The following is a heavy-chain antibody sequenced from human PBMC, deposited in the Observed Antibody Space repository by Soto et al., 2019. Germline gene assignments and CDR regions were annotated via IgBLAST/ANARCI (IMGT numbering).Heavy chain of an antibody. J-gene: IGHJ6*02. CDR1: GDSISSADYY. D-gene: IGHD1-1*01. V-gene: IGHV4-30-4*01. CDR3: ARDLWVEPELYYYGMDV. CDR2: IFYSGTT. Sequence: SETLSLTCTVSGDSISSADYYWIWIRHTPGKGLEWIGHIFYSGTTYYNPSLKSRLTISVDTSKTHFSLRLTSVTAADTAVYYCARDLWVEPELYYYGMDVWGQGTTVTVSS.